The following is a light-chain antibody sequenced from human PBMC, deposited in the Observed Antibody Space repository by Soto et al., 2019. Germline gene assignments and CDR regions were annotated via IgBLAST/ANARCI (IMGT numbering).Light chain of an antibody. CDR1: SSDVGAYNF. CDR2: EVN. V-gene: IGLV2-14*01. Sequence: QSALTQPASVSGSPGQSITISCTGTSSDVGAYNFVSWYQQYPGKAPKVMIYEVNNRPSGVSNRFSGSKSGSTASLIISGLQAEDEADYYCVSFTSSTTYVFGTGTKVTVL. CDR3: VSFTSSTTYV. J-gene: IGLJ1*01.